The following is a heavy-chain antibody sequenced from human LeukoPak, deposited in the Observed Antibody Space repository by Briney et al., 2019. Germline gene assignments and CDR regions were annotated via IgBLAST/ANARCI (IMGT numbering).Heavy chain of an antibody. D-gene: IGHD6-6*01. Sequence: GESLKISCKGSGHSFTSYWIGWVRQMPGKGLEWMGIIYPGDSDTRYSPSFQGQVTISADKSISTAYRQWSSLKASDAAMYYCARLSSSGAFDIWGQGTMVTVSS. V-gene: IGHV5-51*01. CDR1: GHSFTSYW. J-gene: IGHJ3*02. CDR2: IYPGDSDT. CDR3: ARLSSSGAFDI.